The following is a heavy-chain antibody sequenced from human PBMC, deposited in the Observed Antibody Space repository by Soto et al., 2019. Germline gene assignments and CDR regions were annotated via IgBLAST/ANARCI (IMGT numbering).Heavy chain of an antibody. Sequence: PGESLKISCKNSGYRFTSYWIAWVRQMPGKGLEWMGIIFPSDSDTRYSPSFQGQVTISADRSTSTVFLQWASLKASDTAVYFCARKDKSGYFNWFDPWGQGTLVTVSS. D-gene: IGHD3-22*01. CDR1: GYRFTSYW. CDR2: IFPSDSDT. J-gene: IGHJ5*02. V-gene: IGHV5-51*01. CDR3: ARKDKSGYFNWFDP.